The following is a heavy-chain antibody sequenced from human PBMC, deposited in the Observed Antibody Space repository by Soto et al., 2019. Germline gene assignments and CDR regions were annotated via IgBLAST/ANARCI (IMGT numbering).Heavy chain of an antibody. D-gene: IGHD3-9*01. V-gene: IGHV3-23*01. J-gene: IGHJ4*02. CDR2: ISGSGGST. Sequence: GGSLRLSCAASGFTFSRYAMSWVRQAPGKGLEWVSSISGSGGSTYYADSMKGRFTISRDKSKNTLYLQMNSLRDEDTAVYVCAKDPPEYYDMYSGYYNWNYLDFWGQGTLVTVSS. CDR1: GFTFSRYA. CDR3: AKDPPEYYDMYSGYYNWNYLDF.